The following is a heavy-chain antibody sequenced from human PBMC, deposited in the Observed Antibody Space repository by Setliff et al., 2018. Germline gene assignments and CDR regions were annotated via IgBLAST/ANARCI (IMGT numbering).Heavy chain of an antibody. V-gene: IGHV1-2*02. CDR1: GYTFTGYY. Sequence: GASVKVSCKASGYTFTGYYVHWVRQAPGQGLEWMGWINPNSGGTNYAQRFQGRVTMTRDTSISTAYMELSRLRSDDTAVYYCARSPLPPPGPGYYYDNSYYYYMDVWGKGTTVTV. J-gene: IGHJ6*03. CDR2: INPNSGGT. CDR3: ARSPLPPPGPGYYYDNSYYYYMDV. D-gene: IGHD3-22*01.